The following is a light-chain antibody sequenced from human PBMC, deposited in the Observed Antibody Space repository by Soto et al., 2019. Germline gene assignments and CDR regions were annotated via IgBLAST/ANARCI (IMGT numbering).Light chain of an antibody. CDR1: QAIDSW. CDR3: QQRSNWPPT. Sequence: DIQMTQSPSSVSASVGDRVTITCRASQAIDSWLAWYQQKPGEAPKLLIFTGSLLHSGVPPRFSGSGSGTDFTLTISSLEPEDFAVYYCQQRSNWPPTFGQGTKVDI. CDR2: TGS. J-gene: IGKJ1*01. V-gene: IGKV1-12*01.